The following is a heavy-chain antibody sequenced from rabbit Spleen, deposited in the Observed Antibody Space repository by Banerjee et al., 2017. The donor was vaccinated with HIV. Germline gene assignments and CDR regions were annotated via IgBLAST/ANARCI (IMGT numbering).Heavy chain of an antibody. D-gene: IGHD2-1*01. J-gene: IGHJ4*01. CDR1: GFSFGDRDV. CDR2: INASTGKP. V-gene: IGHV1S45*01. CDR3: ARDLVGVIGWNFYL. Sequence: QEQLEESGGGLVKPKGSLTLTCKASGFSFGDRDVMCWVRQAPGKGLQWIACINASTGKPVYATWASGRFTISRTSSTTVTLRMTSLTAADRATYFCARDLVGVIGWNFYLWGPGTLVTVS.